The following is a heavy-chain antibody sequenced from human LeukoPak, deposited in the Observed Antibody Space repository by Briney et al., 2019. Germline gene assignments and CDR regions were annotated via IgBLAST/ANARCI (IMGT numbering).Heavy chain of an antibody. D-gene: IGHD3-3*01. CDR3: ARGGAEYDFWSGHYYYYYYMDV. V-gene: IGHV3-48*03. J-gene: IGHJ6*03. CDR1: GFTFSSYE. CDR2: ISRSGSTT. Sequence: GGSLRLSCAASGFTFSSYEMNWVRQAPGKGLELVSYISRSGSTTYYADSVKGRFTISRDNAKNSLYLQMNSLRAEDTAVYYCARGGAEYDFWSGHYYYYYYMDVWGKGTTVTVSS.